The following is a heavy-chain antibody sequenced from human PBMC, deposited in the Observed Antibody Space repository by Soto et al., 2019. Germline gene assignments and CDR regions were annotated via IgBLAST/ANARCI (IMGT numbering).Heavy chain of an antibody. J-gene: IGHJ5*02. CDR3: ARVRIFGVPGWFDP. D-gene: IGHD3-3*01. Sequence: ESGGGLVQPGGSLRLSCAASGFTFSKYEMNWVRQAPGKGLEWVSYISSSGTTIYYADSVKGRFTISRDNAKNSLYLQMNSLRAEDTAVYYCARVRIFGVPGWFDPWGQGTLVTVSS. V-gene: IGHV3-48*03. CDR1: GFTFSKYE. CDR2: ISSSGTTI.